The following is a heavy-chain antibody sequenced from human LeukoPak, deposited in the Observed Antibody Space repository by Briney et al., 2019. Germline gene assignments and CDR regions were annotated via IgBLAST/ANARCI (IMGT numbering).Heavy chain of an antibody. CDR3: AGIELATTKFAH. J-gene: IGHJ4*02. V-gene: IGHV4-34*01. CDR2: ISHTGST. Sequence: PSETLSLTCTVYGGSFSAYYRTWIRQPPGKGLEWIGEISHTGSTNYNPSLKSRVTISVDSSQIQFSLKVRSVTAADTAVYYCAGIELATTKFAHWGQGTLVAVSS. D-gene: IGHD5-24*01. CDR1: GGSFSAYY.